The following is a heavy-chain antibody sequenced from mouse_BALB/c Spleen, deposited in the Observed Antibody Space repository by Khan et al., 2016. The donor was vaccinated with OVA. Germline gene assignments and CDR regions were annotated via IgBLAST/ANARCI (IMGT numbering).Heavy chain of an antibody. CDR3: TRIYRSDCDY. Sequence: EVQLQQSGPELVRPGASVKISCKASGYSFTGYFMNWVMQSHGKSLEWIGRINPHIGETFYNQRFKDKATLTVDESSITAPMELRSLASEDSADYYCTRIYRSDCDYWGQGTTLTVSS. D-gene: IGHD1-1*01. J-gene: IGHJ2*01. CDR1: GYSFTGYF. V-gene: IGHV1-20*02. CDR2: INPHIGET.